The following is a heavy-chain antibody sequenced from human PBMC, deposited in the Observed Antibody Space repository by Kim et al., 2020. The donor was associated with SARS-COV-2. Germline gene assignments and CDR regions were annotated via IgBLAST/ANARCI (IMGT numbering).Heavy chain of an antibody. CDR2: IIPIFGTA. Sequence: SVKVSCKASGGTFSSYAISWVRQAPGQGLEWMGGIIPIFGTANYAQKFQGRVTITADESTSTAYMELSSQRSEDTAVYYCARSMIVVVSAFDYWGQGTLVTVSS. J-gene: IGHJ4*02. CDR1: GGTFSSYA. D-gene: IGHD3-22*01. CDR3: ARSMIVVVSAFDY. V-gene: IGHV1-69*13.